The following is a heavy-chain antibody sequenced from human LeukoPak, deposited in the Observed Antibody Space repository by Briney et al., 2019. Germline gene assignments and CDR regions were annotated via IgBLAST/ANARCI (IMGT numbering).Heavy chain of an antibody. Sequence: SETLSLTCAVYGGSFSGYYWSWIRQPPGKGLEWIGEINHSGSTNYNPSLKSRVIISVDTSKNQFSLKLSSVTAADTAVYYCARDSLTIPSLYFDLWGRGTLVTVSS. V-gene: IGHV4-34*01. CDR3: ARDSLTIPSLYFDL. CDR2: INHSGST. D-gene: IGHD3-9*01. J-gene: IGHJ2*01. CDR1: GGSFSGYY.